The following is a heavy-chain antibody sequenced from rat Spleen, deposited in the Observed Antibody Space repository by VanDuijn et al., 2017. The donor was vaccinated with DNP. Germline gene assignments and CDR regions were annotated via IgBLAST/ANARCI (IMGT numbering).Heavy chain of an antibody. V-gene: IGHV5-25*01. CDR3: ARRAAGMDA. CDR2: FTTSGGNT. D-gene: IGHD1-2*01. CDR1: GFTFSEYD. Sequence: EVQLVESGGGLVQPGRSLKLSCAASGFTFSEYDMAWVRQAPTKGLEWVAAFTTSGGNTYYRDSVKGRFTVSRDNAKSTLYLQMDSLRSEDTATYYCARRAAGMDAWGQGTSVTVSS. J-gene: IGHJ4*01.